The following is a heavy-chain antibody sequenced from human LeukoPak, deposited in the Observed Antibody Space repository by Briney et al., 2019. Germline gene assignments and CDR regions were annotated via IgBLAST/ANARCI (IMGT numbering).Heavy chain of an antibody. D-gene: IGHD6-19*01. CDR1: GHSFSDYW. CDR3: AGSSGWARYFDY. Sequence: GESLKISCAASGHSFSDYWMNWVRQAPGKGLEWVANIKQDGSEEYYVDSVKGRFTLSRGNAKKSLYLQMNSLRAEDTAVYYCAGSSGWARYFDYWGQGTLVTVSS. V-gene: IGHV3-7*05. J-gene: IGHJ4*02. CDR2: IKQDGSEE.